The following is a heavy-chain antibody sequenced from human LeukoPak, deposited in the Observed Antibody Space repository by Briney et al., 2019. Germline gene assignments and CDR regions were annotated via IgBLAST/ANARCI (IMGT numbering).Heavy chain of an antibody. D-gene: IGHD3-22*01. CDR2: FYHGGST. Sequence: SETLSLTCAVSGFSISSGNYWGWIRQTPGKGLEWIGNFYHGGSTYYNPSLKRRVTISADTPKNQFSLKLSSVTAADTAVYYCVRGNYDNRGYSNAFDIWGQGAMVTVSS. CDR1: GFSISSGNY. V-gene: IGHV4-38-2*01. CDR3: VRGNYDNRGYSNAFDI. J-gene: IGHJ3*02.